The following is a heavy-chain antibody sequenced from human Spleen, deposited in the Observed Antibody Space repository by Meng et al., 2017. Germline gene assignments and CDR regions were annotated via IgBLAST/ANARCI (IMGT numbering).Heavy chain of an antibody. CDR3: ATGAAAADH. Sequence: EWQRVESGDGLVKPGGLLSLCCVASGFSFPDGWMSWVRQATGMGLEWVGRIESNSDGWTTDYAAPVKGRFTISRDDSKNTLYLQMNSLITEDTALYFCATGAAAADHWGQGTLVTVSS. D-gene: IGHD6-13*01. CDR1: GFSFPDGW. J-gene: IGHJ4*02. V-gene: IGHV3-15*04. CDR2: IESNSDGWTT.